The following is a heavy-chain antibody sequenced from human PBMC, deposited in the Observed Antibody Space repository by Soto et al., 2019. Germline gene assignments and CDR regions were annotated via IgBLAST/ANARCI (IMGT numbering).Heavy chain of an antibody. D-gene: IGHD3-3*01. CDR3: ARGRYTIFGVVIRNNWFDP. V-gene: IGHV4-34*01. CDR1: GGSFSGYY. CDR2: INHSGST. J-gene: IGHJ5*02. Sequence: ETLSLTCAVYGGSFSGYYWSWIRQPPGKGLEWIGEINHSGSTNYNPSLKSRVTISVDTSKNQFSLKLSSVTAADTAVYYCARGRYTIFGVVIRNNWFDPWGQGTLVTVSS.